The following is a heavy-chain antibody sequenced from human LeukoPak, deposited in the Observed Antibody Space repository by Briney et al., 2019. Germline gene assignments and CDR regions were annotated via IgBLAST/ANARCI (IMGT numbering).Heavy chain of an antibody. D-gene: IGHD5-18*01. CDR3: ARAGYSMDTEYFQH. CDR2: ISNSGTAI. V-gene: IGHV3-48*04. CDR1: GFTFSHYW. J-gene: IGHJ1*01. Sequence: PGGSLRLSCAASGFTFSHYWMHWVRQAPGKGLEWVSYISNSGTAIYYADSVKGRFTISRDNAKSSLYLQMNSLRAEDTAVYYCARAGYSMDTEYFQHWGQGTLVTVSS.